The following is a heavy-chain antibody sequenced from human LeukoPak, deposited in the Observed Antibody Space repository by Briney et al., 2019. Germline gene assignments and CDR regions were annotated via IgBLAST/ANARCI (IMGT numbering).Heavy chain of an antibody. CDR2: IIPIFGTA. CDR3: ARDARDRYCSSSSRYRGWLDP. Sequence: SVKVSCKASRGTFSSYAISWVRQAPGQGLEWMGGIIPIFGTANYAQKFQGRVTITADESTSTAYMELSSLRSEDTAVYYCARDARDRYCSSSSRYRGWLDPWGQGTPVTVSS. CDR1: RGTFSSYA. D-gene: IGHD2-2*01. V-gene: IGHV1-69*01. J-gene: IGHJ5*02.